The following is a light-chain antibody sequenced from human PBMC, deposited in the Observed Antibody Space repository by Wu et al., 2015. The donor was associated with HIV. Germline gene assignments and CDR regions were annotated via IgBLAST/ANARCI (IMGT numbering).Light chain of an antibody. V-gene: IGKV3-20*01. Sequence: EIVLTQSPGTLSLSPGERATLSCRASQSVSSSYLAWYQQKPGQAPRLLIYGASSRATGIPDRFSGSGSGTDFTLTISRLEPEDFAVYYCQQYGSSPREFGRPTWTFGQGTKVEIK. CDR3: QQYGSSPREFGRPTWT. J-gene: IGKJ1*01. CDR1: QSVSSSY. CDR2: GAS.